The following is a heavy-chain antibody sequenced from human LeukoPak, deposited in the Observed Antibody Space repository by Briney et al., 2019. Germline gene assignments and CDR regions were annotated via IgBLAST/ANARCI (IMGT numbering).Heavy chain of an antibody. J-gene: IGHJ6*02. Sequence: GGSLRLSCAASGFTFSTYAMTWVRQAPGRGLEWVSAIGESAGSTNYADSVKGRFTISRDNAKNSLYLQINSLRPEDTALYYCPKDRHNYYYYGMDVWGQGTTVTVSS. V-gene: IGHV3-23*01. CDR1: GFTFSTYA. CDR3: PKDRHNYYYYGMDV. CDR2: IGESAGST.